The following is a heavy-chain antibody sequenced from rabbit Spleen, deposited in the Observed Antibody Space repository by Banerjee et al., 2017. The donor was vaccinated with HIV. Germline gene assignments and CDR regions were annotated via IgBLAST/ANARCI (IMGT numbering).Heavy chain of an antibody. D-gene: IGHD1-1*01. CDR3: ARDLVGVIGWNFHL. CDR1: GFSFSDRDV. J-gene: IGHJ4*01. V-gene: IGHV1S45*01. CDR2: INAATGKP. Sequence: QEQLVESGGGLVQPAGSLTLTCKASGFSFSDRDVLCWVRQAPGKGLEWIACINAATGKPVYATWAKGRFTISRTSSTTVTLRMTSLTAADRATYFCARDLVGVIGWNFHLWGQGTLVTVS.